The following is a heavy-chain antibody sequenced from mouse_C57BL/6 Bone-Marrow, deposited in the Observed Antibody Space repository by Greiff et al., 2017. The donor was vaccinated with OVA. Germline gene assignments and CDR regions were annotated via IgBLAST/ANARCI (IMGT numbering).Heavy chain of an antibody. V-gene: IGHV5-12*01. J-gene: IGHJ1*03. CDR1: GFTFSDYY. Sequence: EVKLVESGGGLVQPGGSLKLSCAASGFTFSDYYMYWVRQTPEKRLEWVAYISNGGGSTYYPDTLKGRFTISRDNAKNTLYLQMSRLKSEDTAMYYCASYYRYFDVWGTGTTVTVSS. CDR2: ISNGGGST. CDR3: ASYYRYFDV.